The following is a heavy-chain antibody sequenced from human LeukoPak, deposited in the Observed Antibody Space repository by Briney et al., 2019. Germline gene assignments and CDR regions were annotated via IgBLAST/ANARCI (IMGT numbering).Heavy chain of an antibody. J-gene: IGHJ6*02. CDR3: ARDLNLEWLLSPFYYYYYGMDV. CDR1: GFTFSSYA. D-gene: IGHD3-3*01. V-gene: IGHV3-7*01. CDR2: IKQDGSEK. Sequence: PGGSLRLSCAASGFTFSSYAMSWVRQAPGKGLEWVANIKQDGSEKYYVDSVKGRFTISRDNAKNSLYLQMNSLRAEDTAVYYCARDLNLEWLLSPFYYYYYGMDVWGQGTTVTVSS.